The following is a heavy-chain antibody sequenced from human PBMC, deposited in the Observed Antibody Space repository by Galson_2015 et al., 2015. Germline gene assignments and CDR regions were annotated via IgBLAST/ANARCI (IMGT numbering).Heavy chain of an antibody. V-gene: IGHV3-21*01. CDR3: ARDGSGWFHNWYFDL. D-gene: IGHD6-19*01. CDR1: GFTFSSYS. CDR2: IRSSRSYI. Sequence: SLRLSCAASGFTFSSYSMNWVRQAPGKGLEWVSAIRSSRSYIYYADSVKGRFTISRDNAKNSLYLHMNSLRAEDTAVYYCARDGSGWFHNWYFDLSGRGTLVTVSS. J-gene: IGHJ2*01.